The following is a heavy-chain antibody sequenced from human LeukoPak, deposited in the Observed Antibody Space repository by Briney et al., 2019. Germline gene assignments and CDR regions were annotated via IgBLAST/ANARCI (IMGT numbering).Heavy chain of an antibody. Sequence: GGSLRLSCAAASGFAFSIYSMSWVRQAPGKGLEWVSSISTSSSSIYYADSVKGRFSISRDNAKNSLFLQMNSLRAEDTAVYYCAKGKARGVVVIMFDYWGQGTLVTVSS. CDR2: ISTSSSSI. D-gene: IGHD3-22*01. J-gene: IGHJ4*02. CDR1: GFAFSIYS. V-gene: IGHV3-21*04. CDR3: AKGKARGVVVIMFDY.